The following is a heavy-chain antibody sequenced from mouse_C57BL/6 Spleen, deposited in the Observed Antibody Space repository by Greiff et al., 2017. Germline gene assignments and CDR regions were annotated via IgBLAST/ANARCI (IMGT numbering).Heavy chain of an antibody. CDR3: TRPRTTGAMDY. Sequence: VKLMESGAELVRPGASVTLSCKASGYTFTDYEMHWVKQTPVHGLEWIGAIDPETGGTAYNQKFKGKAILTADKSSSTAYMELRSLTSEDSAVYYCTRPRTTGAMDYWGQGTSVTVSS. J-gene: IGHJ4*01. D-gene: IGHD2-12*01. CDR1: GYTFTDYE. V-gene: IGHV1-15*01. CDR2: IDPETGGT.